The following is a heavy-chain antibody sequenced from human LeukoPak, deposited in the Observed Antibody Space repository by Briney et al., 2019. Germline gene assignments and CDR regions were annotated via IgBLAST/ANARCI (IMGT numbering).Heavy chain of an antibody. CDR3: AKDVAYCSGGSCYLLNWFDP. CDR2: IWYDGSNK. CDR1: GFTFSSYG. D-gene: IGHD2-15*01. V-gene: IGHV3-33*06. J-gene: IGHJ5*02. Sequence: GGSLRLSCAASGFTFSSYGMHWVRQAPGKGLEWVAVIWYDGSNKYYADSVKGRFTISRDNSKNTLYLQMNSLRAEDTAVYYCAKDVAYCSGGSCYLLNWFDPRGQGTLVTVSS.